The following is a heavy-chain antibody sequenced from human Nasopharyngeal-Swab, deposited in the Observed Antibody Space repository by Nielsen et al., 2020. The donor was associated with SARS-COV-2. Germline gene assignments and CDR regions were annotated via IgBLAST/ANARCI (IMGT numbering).Heavy chain of an antibody. J-gene: IGHJ4*02. V-gene: IGHV5-51*01. D-gene: IGHD3-3*01. Sequence: VRQMPGKGLEWMGIIYPGDSDTRYSPSFQGQVTISADKSISTAYLQWSSLKASDTAMYYCARLLAAGLAYFDYWGQGTLVTVSP. CDR3: ARLLAAGLAYFDY. CDR2: IYPGDSDT.